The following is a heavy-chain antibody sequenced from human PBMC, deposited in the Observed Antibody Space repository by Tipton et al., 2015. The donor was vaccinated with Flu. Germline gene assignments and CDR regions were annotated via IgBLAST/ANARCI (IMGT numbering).Heavy chain of an antibody. D-gene: IGHD5-24*01. CDR1: GFTFNRYG. CDR3: VKRFSDGYNWGHLDS. CDR2: FSGSGGTT. V-gene: IGHV3-23*01. Sequence: SLRLSCAASGFTFNRYGMSWVRQAPGKGLEWVSGFSGSGGTTYFADSVKGRFTISRDILKKTLYLQMNSLRAEDTAVYYCVKRFSDGYNWGHLDSWGQGTLVTVSS. J-gene: IGHJ4*02.